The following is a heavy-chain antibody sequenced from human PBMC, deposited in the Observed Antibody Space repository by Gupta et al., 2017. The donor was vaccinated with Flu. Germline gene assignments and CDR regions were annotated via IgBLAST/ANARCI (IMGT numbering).Heavy chain of an antibody. Sequence: MSWVRQAPGKGLEWVANIKQDGSEKYYVDSVKGRFTVSRDNAKNSLYLQMNSLRAEDTAVYYCARSGGGNVFDYWGQGTLVTVSS. V-gene: IGHV3-7*01. CDR2: IKQDGSEK. CDR3: ARSGGGNVFDY. J-gene: IGHJ4*02. D-gene: IGHD2-15*01.